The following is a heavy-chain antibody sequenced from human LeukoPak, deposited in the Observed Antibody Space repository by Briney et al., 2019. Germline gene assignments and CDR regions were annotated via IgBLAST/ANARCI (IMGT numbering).Heavy chain of an antibody. V-gene: IGHV1-24*01. CDR3: ATDRLEIYALHI. J-gene: IGHJ3*02. Sequence: APVKVSCRVSGYSLSDLSIHWVRHVPGKGLEWMGGFEPEEGEHGETIYAQKFEGRLTLTEDTATDTAYMELVSLTSADTAVYYCATDRLEIYALHIWGQGTVVTVS. D-gene: IGHD1-1*01. CDR2: FEPEEGEHGET. CDR1: GYSLSDLS.